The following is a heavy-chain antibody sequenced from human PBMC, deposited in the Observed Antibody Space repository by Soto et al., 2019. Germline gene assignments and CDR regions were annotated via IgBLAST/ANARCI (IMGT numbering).Heavy chain of an antibody. CDR2: INHSGST. CDR1: GGSFSGYY. V-gene: IGHV4-34*01. Sequence: PSETLSLTSAVYGGSFSGYYWSWIRQPPGKGLEWIGEINHSGSTNYNPSLKSRVTISVDTSKNQFSLKLSSVTAADTAVYYCARGVDFDYWGHGTVGTVSS. CDR3: ARGVDFDY. J-gene: IGHJ4*01.